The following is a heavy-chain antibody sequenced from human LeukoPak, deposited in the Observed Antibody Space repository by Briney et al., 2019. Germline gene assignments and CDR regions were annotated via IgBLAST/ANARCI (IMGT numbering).Heavy chain of an antibody. Sequence: PGGSLRLSCAASGFTFSSYAMSWVRQAPGKGLEWVSVISYSGVTTYYAYSVKGRFTISETNSNNTLYLQLSSLRAEDPAVYFCAKVGVISATMDYFDYWPRGPLDSVFS. CDR2: ISYSGVTT. CDR1: GFTFSSYA. CDR3: AKVGVISATMDYFDY. J-gene: IGHJ4*02. D-gene: IGHD1-7*01. V-gene: IGHV3-23*01.